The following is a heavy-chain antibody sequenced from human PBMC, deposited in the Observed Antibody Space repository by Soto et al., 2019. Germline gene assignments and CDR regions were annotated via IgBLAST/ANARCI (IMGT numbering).Heavy chain of an antibody. CDR3: ARGYYSGGSCYRY. CDR1: GGSISSSSYY. CDR2: IYYSGST. D-gene: IGHD2-15*01. V-gene: IGHV4-39*01. J-gene: IGHJ4*02. Sequence: SETLSLTCTVSGGSISSSSYYWGWIRQPPGKGLEWIGSIYYSGSTYYNPSLKSRVTISVDTSKNQFSLRLSSVTAADTAVYFCARGYYSGGSCYRYWGQGTLVTVSS.